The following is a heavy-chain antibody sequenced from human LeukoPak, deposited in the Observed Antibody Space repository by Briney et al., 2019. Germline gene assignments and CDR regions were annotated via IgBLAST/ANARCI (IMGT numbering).Heavy chain of an antibody. CDR3: ARVGYYYDSSGSTFDY. V-gene: IGHV5-51*01. CDR2: IYPGDSDT. CDR1: GYSFTSYW. Sequence: GESLKISCKGSGYSFTSYWIGWVRQMPGKGLEWMGIIYPGDSDTRCSPSFQGQVTISADKSISTAYLQWSSLKASDTAMYYCARVGYYYDSSGSTFDYWGQGTLVTVSS. J-gene: IGHJ4*02. D-gene: IGHD3-22*01.